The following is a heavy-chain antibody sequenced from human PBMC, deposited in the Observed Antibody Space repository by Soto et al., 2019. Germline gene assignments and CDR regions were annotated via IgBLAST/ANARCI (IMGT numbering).Heavy chain of an antibody. CDR1: GFTFSSYW. CDR2: IKQDGSEK. V-gene: IGHV3-7*01. J-gene: IGHJ4*02. Sequence: EVQLVESGGGLVQPGGSLRLSCAASGFTFSSYWMSWVRQAPGKGLEWVANIKQDGSEKYYVDSVKGRFTISRDNAKNSLYLQMNRLRAEDTAVYYCARGDIAARPLFDYWGQGTLVTVSS. D-gene: IGHD6-6*01. CDR3: ARGDIAARPLFDY.